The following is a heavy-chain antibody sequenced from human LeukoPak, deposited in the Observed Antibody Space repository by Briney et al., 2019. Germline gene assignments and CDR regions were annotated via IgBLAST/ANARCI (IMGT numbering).Heavy chain of an antibody. CDR2: ISYDGSNK. J-gene: IGHJ4*02. Sequence: GRSLRLSCAASGFTFSSYAMHWVRQAPGKGLEWVAVISYDGSNKYYADSVKGRFTISRDNSKNTLYLQMNSLRAEDTAVYYCAKDPYGSSGRDFDYWGQGTLVTVSS. V-gene: IGHV3-30-3*01. CDR1: GFTFSSYA. CDR3: AKDPYGSSGRDFDY. D-gene: IGHD3-22*01.